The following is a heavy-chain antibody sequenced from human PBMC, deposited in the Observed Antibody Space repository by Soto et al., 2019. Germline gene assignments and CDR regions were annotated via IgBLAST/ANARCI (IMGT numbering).Heavy chain of an antibody. D-gene: IGHD4-4*01. V-gene: IGHV3-33*01. CDR1: GFTFSSYG. Sequence: QVQLVESGGGVVQPGRSLRLSCAASGFTFSSYGMHWVRQAPGKGLEWVAVIWYDGSIKYYADSVKGRFTISRDNSKNTLYLQMNSLRAEDTAVYYCATTVTTFGNDYWGQGTLVTVSS. CDR3: ATTVTTFGNDY. J-gene: IGHJ4*02. CDR2: IWYDGSIK.